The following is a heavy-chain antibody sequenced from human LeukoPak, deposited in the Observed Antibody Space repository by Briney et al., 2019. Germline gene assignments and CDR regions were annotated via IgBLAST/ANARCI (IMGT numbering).Heavy chain of an antibody. CDR1: DSARPTNGVG. Sequence: SGPTLVKTTPTLTLTCSLSDSARPTNGVGVGWIRQPPGKALEWLALIYWDDVTRYNPSLNSRATITGDSSKTQVVLTITVIDPVDTASYFCGVTTRSRTTGSSYFAPWGHGILVTVSS. D-gene: IGHD1-1*01. CDR3: GVTTRSRTTGSSYFAP. CDR2: IYWDDVT. J-gene: IGHJ5*02. V-gene: IGHV2-5*02.